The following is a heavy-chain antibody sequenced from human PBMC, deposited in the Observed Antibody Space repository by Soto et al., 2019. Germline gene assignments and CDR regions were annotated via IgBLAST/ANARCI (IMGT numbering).Heavy chain of an antibody. CDR3: ARAPDYRSSWDGMDG. V-gene: IGHV4-30-4*01. J-gene: IGHJ6*02. CDR1: GGSINSDDYY. Sequence: SETLSLTCTVSGGSINSDDYYWSWIRQPSGKGLEWIGGIYYSGSPYYNPSLKSRVTISGDTSKNQFSLKLSSVTAADTAVYYCARAPDYRSSWDGMDGWGRGTTVTVSS. D-gene: IGHD6-6*01. CDR2: IYYSGSP.